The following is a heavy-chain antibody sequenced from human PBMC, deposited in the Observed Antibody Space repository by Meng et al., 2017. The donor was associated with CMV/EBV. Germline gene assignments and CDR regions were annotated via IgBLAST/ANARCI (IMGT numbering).Heavy chain of an antibody. CDR2: IYYSGST. Sequence: GSLRLSCTVSGGSISSYYWSWIRQPPGKGLEWIGYIYYSGSTNYNPSLKSRVTISVDTSKNQFSLKLSSVTAADTAAYYCARGGYDFWSGPNQGGGMDVWGQGTTVTVSS. V-gene: IGHV4-59*01. J-gene: IGHJ6*02. CDR1: GGSISSYY. D-gene: IGHD3-3*01. CDR3: ARGGYDFWSGPNQGGGMDV.